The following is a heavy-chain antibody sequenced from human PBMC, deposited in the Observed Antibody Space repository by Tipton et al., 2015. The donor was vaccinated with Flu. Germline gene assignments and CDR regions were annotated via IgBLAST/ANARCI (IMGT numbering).Heavy chain of an antibody. V-gene: IGHV1-18*01. Sequence: QLVQSGAEVKKPGASVKVSCKASGYTFTSYGISWVRQAPGQGLEWMGWISAYNGNTNYAQKLQGRVAMTTDTSTSTAYMELRSLRSDDTAVYYCARERDYYDSSGYYPFDYWGQGTLVTVSS. CDR3: ARERDYYDSSGYYPFDY. J-gene: IGHJ4*02. D-gene: IGHD3-22*01. CDR2: ISAYNGNT. CDR1: GYTFTSYG.